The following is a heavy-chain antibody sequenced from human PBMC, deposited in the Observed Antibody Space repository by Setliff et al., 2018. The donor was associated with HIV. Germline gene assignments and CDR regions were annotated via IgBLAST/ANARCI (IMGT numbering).Heavy chain of an antibody. D-gene: IGHD1-26*01. CDR3: ARVATGGYSGRKGDAFDI. J-gene: IGHJ3*02. Sequence: SETLSLTCTVSGGSISSSSYYWGWIRQPPGKGLEWIGSIFYSGSTYYNPFIKSRVTISVDTSKNQFSLKLTYVTAADTAVYYCARVATGGYSGRKGDAFDIWGQGTMVTVSS. V-gene: IGHV4-39*07. CDR2: IFYSGST. CDR1: GGSISSSSYY.